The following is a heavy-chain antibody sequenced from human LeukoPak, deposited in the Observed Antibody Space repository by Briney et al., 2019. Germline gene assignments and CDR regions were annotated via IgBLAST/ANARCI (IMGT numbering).Heavy chain of an antibody. J-gene: IGHJ4*02. D-gene: IGHD2-21*01. CDR1: GFTFSSYA. CDR3: ARDCGGDCYAFDY. CDR2: ISYDGSNK. V-gene: IGHV3-30-3*01. Sequence: GGSLRLPCAASGFTFSSYAMHWVRQAPGKGLEWVAVISYDGSNKYYADSVKGRFTISRDNAKNTLYLQMNSLRAEDTAVYYCARDCGGDCYAFDYWGQGTLVTVSS.